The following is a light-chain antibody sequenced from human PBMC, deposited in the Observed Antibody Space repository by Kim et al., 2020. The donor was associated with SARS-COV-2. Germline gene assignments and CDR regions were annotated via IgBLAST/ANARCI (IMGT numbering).Light chain of an antibody. CDR2: AVN. Sequence: SIPITGTGLKIDIGDYNYISWSQQHPGNAPKLIIYAVNARPSGISSRFSGSKSGNTASLTISGLQAEDEANYYCSSYTRSNNLYVIFGGGTQLTVL. J-gene: IGLJ2*01. CDR3: SSYTRSNNLYVI. CDR1: KIDIGDYNY. V-gene: IGLV2-14*03.